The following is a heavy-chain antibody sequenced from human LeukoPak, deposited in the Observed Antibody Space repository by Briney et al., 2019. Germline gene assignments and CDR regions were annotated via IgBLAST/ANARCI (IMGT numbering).Heavy chain of an antibody. Sequence: ASVKVSCKASGYTFTSYGISWVRQAPGQGLEWMGWISAYNGDTNYAQKLQGRATMTTDTSTSTAYMELRSLRSDDTAVYYSARAGSSWYRGFDPWGQGTLVTVSS. CDR2: ISAYNGDT. J-gene: IGHJ5*02. CDR1: GYTFTSYG. CDR3: ARAGSSWYRGFDP. D-gene: IGHD6-13*01. V-gene: IGHV1-18*01.